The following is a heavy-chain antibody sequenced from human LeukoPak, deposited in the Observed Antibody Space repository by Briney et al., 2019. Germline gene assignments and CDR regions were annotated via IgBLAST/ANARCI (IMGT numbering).Heavy chain of an antibody. J-gene: IGHJ5*02. CDR1: GFTFSSYW. CDR3: AKIAAAFKGKNWFDP. CDR2: IKQDGSEK. Sequence: GGSLRLSCAASGFTFSSYWMSWVRQAPGKGLEWVANIKQDGSEKYYVDTVKGRFTISRDNAKNSLYLQMNSLRAEDTAVYYCAKIAAAFKGKNWFDPWGQGTLVTVSS. V-gene: IGHV3-7*01. D-gene: IGHD6-13*01.